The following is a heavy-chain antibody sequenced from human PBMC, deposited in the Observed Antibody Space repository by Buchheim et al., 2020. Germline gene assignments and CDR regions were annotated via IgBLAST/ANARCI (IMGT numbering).Heavy chain of an antibody. CDR3: AKDGESYYYDSGARMDV. D-gene: IGHD3-22*01. CDR1: GFTFSSYG. V-gene: IGHV3-30*18. Sequence: QVQLVESGGGVVQPGRSLRLSCAASGFTFSSYGMHWVRQAPGKGLEWVAVISYDGSNKYYADSVKGRFTISRDNSKNTLYLQMNSLRAEDTAVYYCAKDGESYYYDSGARMDVWGQGTT. CDR2: ISYDGSNK. J-gene: IGHJ6*02.